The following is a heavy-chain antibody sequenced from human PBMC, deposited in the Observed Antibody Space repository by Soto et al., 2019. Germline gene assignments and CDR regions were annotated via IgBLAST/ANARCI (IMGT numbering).Heavy chain of an antibody. V-gene: IGHV1-46*01. CDR3: ARDVVGTAIRGDAGMEDYYYYGMDV. CDR1: GYTFTSYY. Sequence: ASVKVSCKASGYTFTSYYMHWVRQAPGQGLEWMGIINPSGGSTSYAQKFQGRVTMTRDTSTSTVYMELSSLRSEDTAVYYCARDVVGTAIRGDAGMEDYYYYGMDVWG. CDR2: INPSGGST. J-gene: IGHJ6*02. D-gene: IGHD2-21*02.